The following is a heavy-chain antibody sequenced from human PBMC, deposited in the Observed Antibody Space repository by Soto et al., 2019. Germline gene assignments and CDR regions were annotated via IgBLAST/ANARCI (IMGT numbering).Heavy chain of an antibody. CDR3: ARTTAVPNTLRSRYFFDY. J-gene: IGHJ4*02. D-gene: IGHD4-17*01. Sequence: GGSISSGGYYWSWIRQHPGKRLEWIGYVYYSGTTNYNPSLKSRVTISVDLSKNQFSLRLSSVTTADTALYYCARTTAVPNTLRSRYFFDYWGQGTLVTVSS. CDR1: GGSISSGGYY. CDR2: VYYSGTT. V-gene: IGHV4-61*08.